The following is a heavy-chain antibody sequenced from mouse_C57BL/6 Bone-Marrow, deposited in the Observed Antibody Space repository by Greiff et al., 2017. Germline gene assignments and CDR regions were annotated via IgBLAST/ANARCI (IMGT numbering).Heavy chain of an antibody. Sequence: VKLMESGPGLVAPSQSLSITCTVSGFSLTSYGVSWVRQPPGKGLEWLGVIWGDGSTNYHSALISRLSISKDNSKSQVFLKLNSLQTDDTATYYGAKATVVATRWYFDVWGTGTTVTVSS. CDR1: GFSLTSYG. J-gene: IGHJ1*03. V-gene: IGHV2-3*01. D-gene: IGHD1-1*01. CDR2: IWGDGST. CDR3: AKATVVATRWYFDV.